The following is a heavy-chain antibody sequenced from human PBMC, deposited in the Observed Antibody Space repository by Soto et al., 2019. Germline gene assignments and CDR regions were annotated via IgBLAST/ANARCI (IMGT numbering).Heavy chain of an antibody. D-gene: IGHD1-26*01. CDR3: ARGEQYSGRIFDY. CDR2: TYYRSKWYS. CDR1: GDSVSGNSAA. Sequence: PSQTLSLTCVISGDSVSGNSAAWNVIRQSPSRGLEWLGRTYYRSKWYSDYAASVESRITVNPDTSKNHFSLQLNSVTPEDTAVYYCARGEQYSGRIFDYWGQGTLVTVSS. J-gene: IGHJ4*02. V-gene: IGHV6-1*01.